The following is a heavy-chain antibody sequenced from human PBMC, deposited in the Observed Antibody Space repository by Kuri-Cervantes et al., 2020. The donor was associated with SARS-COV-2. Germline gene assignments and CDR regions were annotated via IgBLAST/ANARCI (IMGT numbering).Heavy chain of an antibody. Sequence: GESLKISCTASGFIYSDYYMTWIRQAPGKGLEWVAVISYDGSNKYYADSVKGRFTISRDNSKNTLYLQMNSLRAEDTAVYYCAVEALDVWGKGTTVTVSS. CDR2: ISYDGSNK. J-gene: IGHJ6*04. V-gene: IGHV3-30-3*01. CDR1: GFIYSDYY. CDR3: AVEALDV.